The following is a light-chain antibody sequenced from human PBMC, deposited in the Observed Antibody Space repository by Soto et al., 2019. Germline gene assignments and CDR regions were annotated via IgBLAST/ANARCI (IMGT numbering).Light chain of an antibody. Sequence: EIVLTQSPATLSLSAGDRATLSCRASQSVSSYLAWYQQKPGQAPRLLIYDASNMATGIPARFSGSGSGTDFTLTISSLEPEHFAVYYCQQRSNWPPMYTFGQGTKLEIK. CDR3: QQRSNWPPMYT. CDR1: QSVSSY. CDR2: DAS. V-gene: IGKV3-11*01. J-gene: IGKJ2*01.